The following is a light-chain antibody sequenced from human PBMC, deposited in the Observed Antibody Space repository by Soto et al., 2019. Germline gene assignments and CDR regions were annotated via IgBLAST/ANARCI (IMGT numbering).Light chain of an antibody. J-gene: IGKJ4*01. CDR2: GAS. CDR3: XQYNNWPLT. V-gene: IGKV3-15*01. Sequence: EMVMTQSPATLSVSPGERATLSCRASQSVSSNLAWYQQKPGQAPRLLIYGASTRATGIPARFSGSRSGTXXXXXXXXXXXXXFXVXYXXQYNNWPLTFGGGTKVEIK. CDR1: QSVSSN.